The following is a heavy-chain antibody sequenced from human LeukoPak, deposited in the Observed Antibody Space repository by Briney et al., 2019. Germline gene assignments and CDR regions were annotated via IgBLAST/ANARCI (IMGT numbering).Heavy chain of an antibody. D-gene: IGHD3/OR15-3a*01. J-gene: IGHJ6*03. CDR1: GYTFTSYG. V-gene: IGHV1-18*01. CDR2: ISAYNGNA. Sequence: ASVKVSCKASGYTFTSYGISWVRQAPGQGLEWMGWISAYNGNANYAQKLQGRVTMTTDTSTSTAYMELRSLRSDDTAVYYCAREGGWDWTTPYYYYYMDVWGKGTTVTVSS. CDR3: AREGGWDWTTPYYYYYMDV.